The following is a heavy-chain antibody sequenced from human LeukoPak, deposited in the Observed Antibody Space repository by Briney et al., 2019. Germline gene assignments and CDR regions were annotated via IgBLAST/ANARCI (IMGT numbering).Heavy chain of an antibody. CDR2: IYTSGST. V-gene: IGHV4-61*02. CDR3: ARDRASFVTMVRGHYFDI. CDR1: GGSISSGSYY. J-gene: IGHJ3*02. D-gene: IGHD3-10*01. Sequence: SETLSLTCTVSGGSISSGSYYWSWIRQPAGKGLEWIGRIYTSGSTNYNPSLKSRVTISVDTSKNQFSLNLSSVTAADTAVYYCARDRASFVTMVRGHYFDIWGQGTMVTVSS.